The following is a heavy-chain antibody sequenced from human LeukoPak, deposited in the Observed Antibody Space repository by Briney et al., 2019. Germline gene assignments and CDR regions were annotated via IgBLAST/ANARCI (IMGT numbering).Heavy chain of an antibody. D-gene: IGHD2-21*02. J-gene: IGHJ3*02. CDR1: GYGFTSYW. Sequence: GESLKISCKGSGYGFTSYWIGWVRQMPGKGLEWMVIIYPGGSDTRYSPSFQGQVTVSADKSIITAYLQWSSLKAPDTAMFYCARQPGHIVVVTAPRGAFDIWGQGTMVTVSS. CDR3: ARQPGHIVVVTAPRGAFDI. V-gene: IGHV5-51*01. CDR2: IYPGGSDT.